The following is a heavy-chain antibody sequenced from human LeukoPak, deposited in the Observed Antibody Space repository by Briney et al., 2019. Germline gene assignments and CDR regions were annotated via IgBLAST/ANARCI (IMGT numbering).Heavy chain of an antibody. D-gene: IGHD5-18*01. CDR3: AKGRFWVQLWLDYFDY. V-gene: IGHV3-33*06. CDR1: GFTFSSYD. Sequence: PGGSLRLSCAASGFTFSSYDMHWVRQAPGKGLEWVAVIWYDGSNKYYADSVKGRFTISRDNSKNTLYLQMNSLRAEDTAVYYCAKGRFWVQLWLDYFDYWGQGTLVTVSS. J-gene: IGHJ4*02. CDR2: IWYDGSNK.